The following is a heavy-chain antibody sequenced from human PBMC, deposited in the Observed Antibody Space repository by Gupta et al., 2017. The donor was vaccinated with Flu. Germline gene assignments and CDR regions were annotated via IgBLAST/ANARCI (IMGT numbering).Heavy chain of an antibody. V-gene: IGHV1-2*02. CDR2: SNPDTGDT. J-gene: IGHJ4*02. D-gene: IGHD6-13*01. CDR1: GYSFTGYY. Sequence: QVQLVQSGPEMKRPAASVTVSCKTSGYSFTGYYIHWVRQAPGQGFEWLGWSNPDTGDTKYAHNWRGRVTRTRDTSINAAYMELKGLTSNDTGVYYCARDFSYSNRRPYFDRWGQGTLVAVSS. CDR3: ARDFSYSNRRPYFDR.